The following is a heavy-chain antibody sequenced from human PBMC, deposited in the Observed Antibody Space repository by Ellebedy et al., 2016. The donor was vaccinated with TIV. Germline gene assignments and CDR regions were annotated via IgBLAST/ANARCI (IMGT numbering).Heavy chain of an antibody. J-gene: IGHJ6*02. CDR2: INGNTGDT. D-gene: IGHD5-24*01. Sequence: ASVKVSCXASGYSFPYYAIHWVRQAPGQTLEWMGWINGNTGDTKYSQKFQGRVTITRDTSASTAYMELRNLRSGDTAVYYCVSQIEMATISAYHYGMDVWGQGTTVTVSS. CDR1: GYSFPYYA. V-gene: IGHV1-3*01. CDR3: VSQIEMATISAYHYGMDV.